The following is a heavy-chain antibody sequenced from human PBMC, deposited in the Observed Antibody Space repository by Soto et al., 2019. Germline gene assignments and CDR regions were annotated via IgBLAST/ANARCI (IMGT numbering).Heavy chain of an antibody. D-gene: IGHD2-8*01. CDR1: GFTFTTAC. CDR2: IKSKTDGGTP. J-gene: IGHJ6*01. V-gene: IGHV3-15*07. CDR3: ISESYCTLKLVRIDD. Sequence: GGSLRLSCAASGFTFTTACINWVRQALGKGLEWVGRIKSKTDGGTPDFAAPVRGRFAISRDDSKSVVYLQMNSLKTEDTAVYYCISESYCTLKLVRIDDWGLGIGVTVAS.